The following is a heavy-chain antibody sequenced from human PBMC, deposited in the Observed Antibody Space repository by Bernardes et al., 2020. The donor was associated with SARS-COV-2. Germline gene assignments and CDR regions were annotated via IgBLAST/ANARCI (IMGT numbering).Heavy chain of an antibody. Sequence: ASVKVSCTASGYTFTDYYFHWVRQAPGQGLEWMGWIYPNSGDTNYAQNFQGRVTMTRDTSISTGYLELSRLTSDDTAVYYCARCPTVTGESYYYYYGIDVWGQGTTVIVSS. J-gene: IGHJ6*02. CDR3: ARCPTVTGESYYYYYGIDV. CDR2: IYPNSGDT. V-gene: IGHV1-2*02. D-gene: IGHD4-4*01. CDR1: GYTFTDYY.